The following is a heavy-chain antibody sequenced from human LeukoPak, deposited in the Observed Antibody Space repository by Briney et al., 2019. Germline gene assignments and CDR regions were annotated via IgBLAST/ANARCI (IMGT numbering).Heavy chain of an antibody. CDR1: GGPISSSSYY. Sequence: PSETLSLTCTVSGGPISSSSYYWGWTRQPPGKGLEWIGSIYYSGSTYYNPSLKSRVTISVDTSKNQFSLNLSSVTAADTAVYYCARLYYDSSGYYQIFYFDYWGQGTLVTVSS. CDR2: IYYSGST. V-gene: IGHV4-39*01. D-gene: IGHD3-22*01. CDR3: ARLYYDSSGYYQIFYFDY. J-gene: IGHJ4*02.